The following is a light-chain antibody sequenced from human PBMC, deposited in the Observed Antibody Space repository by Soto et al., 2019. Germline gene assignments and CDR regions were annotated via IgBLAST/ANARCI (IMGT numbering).Light chain of an antibody. CDR1: QDIIVY. CDR2: GAS. CDR3: QQVHDYPIT. Sequence: DIQLTQSPSFLSASVGDRFTVTCRSSQDIIVYLAWYQQKPGKAPKILIYGASTLQSGVPPRFGGSGSGTVFTLTISSLQPEDFATYFCQQVHDYPITFGGGTKVDI. J-gene: IGKJ4*01. V-gene: IGKV1-9*01.